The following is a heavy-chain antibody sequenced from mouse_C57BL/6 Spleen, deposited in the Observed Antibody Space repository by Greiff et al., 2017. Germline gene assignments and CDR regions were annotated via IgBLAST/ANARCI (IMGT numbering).Heavy chain of an antibody. CDR1: GYAFSSYW. D-gene: IGHD1-1*01. V-gene: IGHV1-80*01. J-gene: IGHJ1*03. CDR2: IYPGDGDT. Sequence: VQLQESGAELVKPGASVKISCKASGYAFSSYWMNWVKQRPGKGLEWIGQIYPGDGDTNYNGQFKGKATLTADKSSSTAYMQLSSLTSEDSAVYFCSITTVVARYFDVWGTGTTVTVSS. CDR3: SITTVVARYFDV.